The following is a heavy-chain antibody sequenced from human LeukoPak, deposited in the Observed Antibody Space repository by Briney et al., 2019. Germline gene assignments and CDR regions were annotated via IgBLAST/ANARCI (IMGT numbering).Heavy chain of an antibody. V-gene: IGHV4-34*01. J-gene: IGHJ4*02. CDR1: GVPFSNYY. Sequence: SETLSLTRAVSGVPFSNYYWSWVRQSPRQGLEWIGEINHSGYTNYNPSLKSRVTMSIDTSKNQFSLRLTSVSAADTGVYYCTRAVAGHPDWGQGTLVTVSP. CDR3: TRAVAGHPD. D-gene: IGHD6-19*01. CDR2: INHSGYT.